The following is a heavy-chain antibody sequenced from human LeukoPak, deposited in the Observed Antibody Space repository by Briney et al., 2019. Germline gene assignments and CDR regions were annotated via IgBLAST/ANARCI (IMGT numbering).Heavy chain of an antibody. Sequence: SETLSLTCTISGGSITDYYWNWIRQSAGKGLEWIGRKSVSGHTNYRSSLESRVTMSVDASKNQFSLRLTSVTAADTAVYYCVRVSRIDYGANPEGDVWGKGITVIVSS. V-gene: IGHV4-4*07. J-gene: IGHJ6*04. CDR2: KSVSGHT. CDR3: VRVSRIDYGANPEGDV. CDR1: GGSITDYY. D-gene: IGHD4/OR15-4a*01.